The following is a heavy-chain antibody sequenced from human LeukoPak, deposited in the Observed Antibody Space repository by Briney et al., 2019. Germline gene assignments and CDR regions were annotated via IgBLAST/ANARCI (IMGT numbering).Heavy chain of an antibody. Sequence: GGSLRLSCAASGFTFSTYAIHWVRQAPGKGLEWVAVISYDGSNKYYAGSVKGRFTISRDNSKNTLYLQMNSLRAEDTAVYYCARGGEYYDYVWGSYNYWGQGTLVTVSS. CDR2: ISYDGSNK. CDR1: GFTFSTYA. J-gene: IGHJ4*02. CDR3: ARGGEYYDYVWGSYNY. V-gene: IGHV3-30-3*01. D-gene: IGHD3-16*01.